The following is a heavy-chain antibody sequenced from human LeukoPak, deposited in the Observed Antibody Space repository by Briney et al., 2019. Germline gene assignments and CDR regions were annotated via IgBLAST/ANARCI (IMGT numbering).Heavy chain of an antibody. V-gene: IGHV1-24*01. CDR2: FDHEDGET. J-gene: IGHJ4*02. D-gene: IGHD3-9*01. CDR3: VASDILTGYYGAWEL. CDR1: GYTLTELS. Sequence: ASVKVSCKVSGYTLTELSMHWVRQAPGKGLEWRGGFDHEDGETIYEQKFQGRVTMSEDTSTDTAYMELSRLRSEDTAVYYCVASDILTGYYGAWELWGQGTLVTVSS.